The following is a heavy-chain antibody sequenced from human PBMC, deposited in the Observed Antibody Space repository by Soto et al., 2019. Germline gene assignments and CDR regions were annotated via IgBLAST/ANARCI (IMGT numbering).Heavy chain of an antibody. CDR3: ARRYGKNAFDI. CDR1: GGSISSYY. D-gene: IGHD5-18*01. J-gene: IGHJ3*02. CDR2: IYYSGST. V-gene: IGHV4-59*01. Sequence: LSLTCTVSGGSISSYYWSCIRQPPGKGLEWIGYIYYSGSTNYNPSLKSRVTISVDTSKNQFSLKLSSVTAADTAVYYCARRYGKNAFDIWGQGTMVTVSS.